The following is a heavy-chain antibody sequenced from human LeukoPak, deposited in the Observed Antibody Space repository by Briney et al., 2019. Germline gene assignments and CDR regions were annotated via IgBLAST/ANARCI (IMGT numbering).Heavy chain of an antibody. CDR1: GGSINSYY. V-gene: IGHV4-59*08. CDR3: ARVGVVTTLPMDAFDI. J-gene: IGHJ3*02. D-gene: IGHD2-21*02. CDR2: IYYSGST. Sequence: SETLSLTCTVSGGSINSYYWSWIRQPPGKGLEWIGYIYYSGSTNYNPSLKSRVTISVDTSKNQFSLKLSSVTAADTAVYYCARVGVVTTLPMDAFDIWGQGTMVTVSS.